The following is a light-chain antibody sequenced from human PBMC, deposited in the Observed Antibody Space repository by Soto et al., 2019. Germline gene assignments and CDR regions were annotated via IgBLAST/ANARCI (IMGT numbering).Light chain of an antibody. CDR3: QQFNNYIT. V-gene: IGKV1D-13*01. J-gene: IGKJ5*01. Sequence: IQLTQSPSSLSASVGDRVTITCRASQGISSALAWYQQKPGKAPKLLIYDASSLESGVPSRFSGGGSGTDFTLTISSLHPEYVATYYCQQFNNYITLYQGTRLEIK. CDR2: DAS. CDR1: QGISSA.